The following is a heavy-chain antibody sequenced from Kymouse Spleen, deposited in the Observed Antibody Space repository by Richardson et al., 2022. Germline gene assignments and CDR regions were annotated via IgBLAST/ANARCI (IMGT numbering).Heavy chain of an antibody. CDR1: GFTFSSYG. V-gene: IGHV3-33*01. D-gene: IGHD6-6*01. CDR2: IWYDGSNK. CDR3: AREPIAARQGWFDP. Sequence: QVQLVESGGGVVQPGRSLRLSCAASGFTFSSYGMHWVRQAPGKGLEWVAVIWYDGSNKYYADSVKGRFTISRDNSKNTLYLQMNSLRAEDTAVYYCAREPIAARQGWFDPWGQGTLVTVSS. J-gene: IGHJ5*02.